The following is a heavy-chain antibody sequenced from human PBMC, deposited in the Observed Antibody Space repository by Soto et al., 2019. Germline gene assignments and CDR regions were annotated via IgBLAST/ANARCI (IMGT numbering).Heavy chain of an antibody. CDR2: ISSNGGST. CDR3: ARESEDLTSNFDY. V-gene: IGHV3-64D*06. CDR1: GFTFSSYA. J-gene: IGHJ4*02. Sequence: GGSLRLSCSASGFTFSSYAMHWVRQAPGKGLEYVSAISSNGGSTYYADSVKGRFTISRDNSKNTLYLQMSSLGAEDTAVYYCARESEDLTSNFDYWGQGTLVTVSS.